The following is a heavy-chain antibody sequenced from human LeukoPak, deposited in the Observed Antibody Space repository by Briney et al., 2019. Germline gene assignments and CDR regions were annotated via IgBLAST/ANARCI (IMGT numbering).Heavy chain of an antibody. Sequence: ASVKVSCKASGGTFRSYAISWVRQAPGQGLEWMGGIIPIFGTANYAQKFQGRVTITTDESTSTAYMELSSLRSEDTAVYYCARLYYDILTEGNNWFDPWGQGTLVTVSS. J-gene: IGHJ5*02. D-gene: IGHD3-9*01. CDR3: ARLYYDILTEGNNWFDP. CDR2: IIPIFGTA. V-gene: IGHV1-69*05. CDR1: GGTFRSYA.